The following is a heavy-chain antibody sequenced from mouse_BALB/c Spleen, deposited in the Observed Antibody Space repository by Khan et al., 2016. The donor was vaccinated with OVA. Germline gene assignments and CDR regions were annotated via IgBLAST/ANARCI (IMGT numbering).Heavy chain of an antibody. CDR1: GLNIKDTY. V-gene: IGHV14-3*02. J-gene: IGHJ2*01. CDR3: ARMARK. Sequence: EVQLQESGAELVKSGATVKLSCPASGLNIKDTYMPWLQQCPDQGLEWIARIDRPNDYTNYHPNFQGKATITADTSSNTPYLQLSSLTSEDTSVYYCARMARKWGQGTTLTVSA. CDR2: IDRPNDYT.